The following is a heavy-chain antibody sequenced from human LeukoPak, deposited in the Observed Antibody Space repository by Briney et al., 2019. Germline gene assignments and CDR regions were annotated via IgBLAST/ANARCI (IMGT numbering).Heavy chain of an antibody. Sequence: SETLSLTCAVYGGSFSNYYWSWIRQPPGKGLEWNGEINDSGRINYNPSLMSRVTISVDTSKNQFSLRLTSVTARDTAVYYCARRWNYGRNYYIDVWGKGATVSVSS. J-gene: IGHJ6*03. D-gene: IGHD1-7*01. V-gene: IGHV4-34*01. CDR3: ARRWNYGRNYYIDV. CDR1: GGSFSNYY. CDR2: INDSGRI.